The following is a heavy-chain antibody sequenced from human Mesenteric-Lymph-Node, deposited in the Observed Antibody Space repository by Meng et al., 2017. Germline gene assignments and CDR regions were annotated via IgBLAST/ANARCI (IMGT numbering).Heavy chain of an antibody. Sequence: HVPRQELGPGLVKPSQTLSLTCTVSGYSISSGEYFWSWIRQPPGKGLEWIGYMDYRGSTFYNPSLKSRVTISVDTSKNQFSLKLSSVTAADTVVYFCARGELLWDYWGQGTLVTVSS. CDR1: GYSISSGEYF. CDR3: ARGELLWDY. J-gene: IGHJ4*02. CDR2: MDYRGST. V-gene: IGHV4-30-4*01. D-gene: IGHD2-2*01.